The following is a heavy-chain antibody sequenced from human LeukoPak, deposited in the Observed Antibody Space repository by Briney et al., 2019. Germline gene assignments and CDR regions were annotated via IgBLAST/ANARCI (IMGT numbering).Heavy chain of an antibody. Sequence: SETLSLTCTVSGGSISSYYWSWIRQPAGKGLEWIGRIYTSGSTNYNPSLKSRVTMSVDTSKNQFSLKLSSVTAADTAVYYCARDHTEEWLVHGYYYFDYWGQGTLVTVSS. CDR3: ARDHTEEWLVHGYYYFDY. V-gene: IGHV4-4*07. CDR1: GGSISSYY. D-gene: IGHD6-19*01. CDR2: IYTSGST. J-gene: IGHJ4*02.